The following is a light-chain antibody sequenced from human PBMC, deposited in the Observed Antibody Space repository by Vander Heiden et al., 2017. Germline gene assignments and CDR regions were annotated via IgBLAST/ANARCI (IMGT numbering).Light chain of an antibody. CDR3: QGWDSSSDVWV. CDR1: NIESKS. J-gene: IGLJ3*02. V-gene: IGLV3-21*02. Sequence: SSVLTQPPSVSVAPRQPARLARRGSNIESKSVHRYQQKPGQSPVLVVYDDSDRPSGIPGRFSGSNAGNTATLTISRVEAGDEADYYCQGWDSSSDVWVFGGGTKLTVL. CDR2: DDS.